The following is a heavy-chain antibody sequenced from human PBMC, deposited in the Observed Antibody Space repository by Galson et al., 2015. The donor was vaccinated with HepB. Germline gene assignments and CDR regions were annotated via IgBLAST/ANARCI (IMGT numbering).Heavy chain of an antibody. V-gene: IGHV1-3*01. J-gene: IGHJ6*02. CDR1: GYTFTSYA. D-gene: IGHD5-12*01. CDR3: ARVKWLHHGYYYGMDV. CDR2: INAGDGNT. Sequence: SVKVSCKASGYTFTSYAMHWVRQAPGQRLEWMGWINAGDGNTKYSQKFQGRVTITRDTSASTAYMELSSLRSEDTAVYYCARVKWLHHGYYYGMDVWGQGTTVTVSS.